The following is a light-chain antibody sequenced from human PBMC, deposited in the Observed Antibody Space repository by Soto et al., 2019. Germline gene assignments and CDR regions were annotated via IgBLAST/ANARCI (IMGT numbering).Light chain of an antibody. CDR3: QQRSNWPPT. Sequence: IVLTQSAATLSLSPGERATLSCGASQSVSSYLAWYQQKPGQAPRLLIYDASNRATGIPARFSGSGSGTDFTLTISSLEPEDFAVYYCQQRSNWPPTFGQGTRLEI. CDR2: DAS. J-gene: IGKJ5*01. V-gene: IGKV3-11*01. CDR1: QSVSSY.